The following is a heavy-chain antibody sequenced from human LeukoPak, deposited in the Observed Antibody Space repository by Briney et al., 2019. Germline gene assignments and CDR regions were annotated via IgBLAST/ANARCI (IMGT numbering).Heavy chain of an antibody. D-gene: IGHD2-2*01. CDR1: GFTFNISA. CDR3: AKVASDCSTTSCFLPYAFDF. V-gene: IGHV3-23*01. CDR2: ISAGGSDK. Sequence: PGGSLRLSCGASGFTFNISAINWVRQAPGKGLEWVSIISAGGSDKFYADSVKGRFAISRDNSRNTVLLLMNTLRAEDTAIYYCAKVASDCSTTSCFLPYAFDFWGQGTMVTVSS. J-gene: IGHJ3*01.